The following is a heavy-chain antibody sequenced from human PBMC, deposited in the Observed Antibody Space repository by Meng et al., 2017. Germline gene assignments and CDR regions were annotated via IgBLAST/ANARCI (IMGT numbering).Heavy chain of an antibody. CDR2: IYYSGST. CDR3: AREEPSAGGGSSSFDY. Sequence: SETLSLTCTVSGGSVSSSSYYWGWIRQPPGKGLEWIGSIYYSGSTYYNPSLKSRVTISVDTSKDQFSLKLSSVTAADTAVYYCAREEPSAGGGSSSFDYWGQGTLVTVSS. D-gene: IGHD2-15*01. V-gene: IGHV4-39*07. J-gene: IGHJ4*02. CDR1: GGSVSSSSYY.